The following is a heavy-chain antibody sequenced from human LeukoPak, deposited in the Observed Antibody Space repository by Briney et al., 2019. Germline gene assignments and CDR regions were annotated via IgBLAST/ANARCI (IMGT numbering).Heavy chain of an antibody. J-gene: IGHJ4*02. CDR3: SKPLADNGDH. CDR1: GFTLSKYC. Sequence: GGSLRLSCAASGFTLSKYCMYWFRHAPAKGLGWVSRIKTDGSETGYADCVKGRFTISRDNAKNTLYLQMNSLRAEDTAVYYCSKPLADNGDHWGQGALVTVSS. D-gene: IGHD1-14*01. CDR2: IKTDGSET. V-gene: IGHV3-74*01.